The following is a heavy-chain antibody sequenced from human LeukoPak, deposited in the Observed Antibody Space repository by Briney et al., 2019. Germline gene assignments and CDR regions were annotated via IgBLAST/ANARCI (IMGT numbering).Heavy chain of an antibody. J-gene: IGHJ6*02. CDR2: IGTAGDT. V-gene: IGHV3-13*01. D-gene: IGHD6-19*01. Sequence: GGSLRLSCAASGFTFSSCDMHWVRQATGKGLEWVSGIGTAGDTYYAGSVKGRFTISRENAKNSLFLQMNSLRAGDTAVYYCARGTPSSSGWLYYGMDVWGQGTTVTVSS. CDR1: GFTFSSCD. CDR3: ARGTPSSSGWLYYGMDV.